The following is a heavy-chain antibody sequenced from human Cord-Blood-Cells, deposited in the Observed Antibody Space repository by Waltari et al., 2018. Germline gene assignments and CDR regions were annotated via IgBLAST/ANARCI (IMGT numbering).Heavy chain of an antibody. V-gene: IGHV1-2*04. J-gene: IGHJ3*02. CDR3: ARAGGYSSSWYAFDI. D-gene: IGHD6-13*01. Sequence: QVQLVQSGAEVKKPGASVKVSCKASGYTFTGYYMHWVRQAPGQGLEWMGWINPNSSGTNYAQKFQGWVTMTRDTSISTAYMELSRLRSDDTAVYYCARAGGYSSSWYAFDIWGQGTMVTVSS. CDR2: INPNSSGT. CDR1: GYTFTGYY.